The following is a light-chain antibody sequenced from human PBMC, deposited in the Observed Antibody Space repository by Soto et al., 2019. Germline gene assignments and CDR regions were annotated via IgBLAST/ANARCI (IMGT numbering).Light chain of an antibody. Sequence: DLQMTQSPSTLSSSVGDSVTITCRASQSITNWLAWYQQKPGKAPKLLIYDAASLESGVPSRFSGSGSGTEFTLTISSLQPDDFAIYYCQQYSSYWTFGHGTKVEVK. CDR2: DAA. V-gene: IGKV1-5*01. J-gene: IGKJ1*01. CDR1: QSITNW. CDR3: QQYSSYWT.